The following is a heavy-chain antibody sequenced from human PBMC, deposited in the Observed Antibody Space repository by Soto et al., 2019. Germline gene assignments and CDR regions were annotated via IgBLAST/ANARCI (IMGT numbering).Heavy chain of an antibody. CDR2: INAGNGNT. J-gene: IGHJ4*02. V-gene: IGHV1-3*05. CDR1: GYTFTSYA. D-gene: IGHD2-21*02. CDR3: ARPWVVVTAPEY. Sequence: QVQLVQSGAEEKKPGASVKVSCKASGYTFTSYAMHWVRQAPGQRLEWMGWINAGNGNTKYSQKFQGRVTMTRDTSARTDYMELSSLRSEDTAVYYCARPWVVVTAPEYWGQGTLVPVSS.